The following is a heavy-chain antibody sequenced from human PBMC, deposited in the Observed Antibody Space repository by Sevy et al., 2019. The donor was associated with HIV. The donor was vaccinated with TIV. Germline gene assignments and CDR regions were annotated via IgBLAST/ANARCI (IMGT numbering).Heavy chain of an antibody. CDR3: VFRLLY. Sequence: GGSLRLSCSASGFNFSNYAMHWVRQAPGKGLDSVSVISTNGDSTYYADSVKGRFTISRDNSKNTLDLQMSGLRAEDTAVYYCVFRLLYWGQGALVTVSS. V-gene: IGHV3-64D*06. CDR1: GFNFSNYA. J-gene: IGHJ4*02. CDR2: ISTNGDST.